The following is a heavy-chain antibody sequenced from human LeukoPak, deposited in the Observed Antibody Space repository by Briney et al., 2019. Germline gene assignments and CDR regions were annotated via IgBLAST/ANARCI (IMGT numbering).Heavy chain of an antibody. J-gene: IGHJ4*02. CDR1: GFTFSSYW. V-gene: IGHV3-74*01. CDR2: INSDGSFT. D-gene: IGHD3-22*01. CDR3: AKKSSGYYSSGFDY. Sequence: GGSLRLSCAASGFTFSSYWMHWVRQAPGKGLVWVSRINSDGSFTNYADSVKGRFTVSRDNAKNSLSLQMNSLRAEDTALYYCAKKSSGYYSSGFDYWGQGTLVTVSS.